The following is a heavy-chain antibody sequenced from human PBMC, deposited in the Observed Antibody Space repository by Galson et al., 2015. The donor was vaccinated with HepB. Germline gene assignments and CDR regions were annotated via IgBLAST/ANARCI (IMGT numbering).Heavy chain of an antibody. J-gene: IGHJ6*02. CDR2: IKQDGSEK. V-gene: IGHV3-7*03. CDR3: ASRVPDIVVVPAAQRGPHYYYYGMDV. Sequence: SLRLSCAASGFTFSSYWMSWVRQAPGKGLEWAANIKQDGSEKYYVDSVKGRFTISRDNAKNSLYLQMNSLRAEDTAVYYCASRVPDIVVVPAAQRGPHYYYYGMDVWGQGTTVTVSS. D-gene: IGHD2-2*01. CDR1: GFTFSSYW.